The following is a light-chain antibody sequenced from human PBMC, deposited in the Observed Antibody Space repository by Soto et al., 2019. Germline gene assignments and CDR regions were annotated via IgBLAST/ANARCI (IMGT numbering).Light chain of an antibody. CDR3: CSYAGSYTWV. CDR2: DVI. CDR1: TSDVGGYNY. J-gene: IGLJ3*02. Sequence: QLVLTQPRSVSGSPGQSVTISCTGTTSDVGGYNYVSWYQQYPGNAPKLMIYDVINRPSGVPDRFSGSKSGNTASLTISGLQAEDEADYYCCSYAGSYTWVFGGGTKLTVL. V-gene: IGLV2-11*01.